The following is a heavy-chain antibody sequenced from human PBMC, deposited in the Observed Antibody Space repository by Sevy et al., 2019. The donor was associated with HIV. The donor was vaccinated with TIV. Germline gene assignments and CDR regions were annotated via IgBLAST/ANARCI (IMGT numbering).Heavy chain of an antibody. J-gene: IGHJ6*02. V-gene: IGHV3-30*18. Sequence: GGSLRLSCAASGFTFSSYGMHWVRQAPGKGLEWVAVISYDGSNKYYADSVKGRFTISRDNSKNTLYLQMNSLRAEDTAVYYCAKEGHDSSSWFLPFYYYYYGMDVWGQGITVTVSS. CDR2: ISYDGSNK. D-gene: IGHD6-13*01. CDR1: GFTFSSYG. CDR3: AKEGHDSSSWFLPFYYYYYGMDV.